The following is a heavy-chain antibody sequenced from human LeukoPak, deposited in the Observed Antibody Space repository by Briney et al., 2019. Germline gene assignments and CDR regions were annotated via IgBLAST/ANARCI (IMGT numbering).Heavy chain of an antibody. CDR2: INPSGGST. D-gene: IGHD1-20*01. CDR3: ARDPVTGYSDY. V-gene: IGHV1-46*01. Sequence: ASVKVSCKASGYTFTTYYIHWVRQAPGQGLEWMGVINPSGGSTTSAQKFQGRVTMTRDTSTSTVYMELSSLRFEDTAVYYCARDPVTGYSDYWGQGTQVTVSS. J-gene: IGHJ4*02. CDR1: GYTFTTYY.